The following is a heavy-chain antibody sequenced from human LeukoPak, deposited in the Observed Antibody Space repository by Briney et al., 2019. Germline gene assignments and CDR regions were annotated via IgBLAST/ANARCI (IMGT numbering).Heavy chain of an antibody. Sequence: GGSLRLSCAASGFTFSSYWMSWVRQAPGKGLEWVAVISYDGSNKYYADSVKGRFTISRDNAKNSLYLQMNSLRAEDTAVYYCARVRPVYSSSSWGAFDIWGQGTMVTVSS. CDR3: ARVRPVYSSSSWGAFDI. D-gene: IGHD6-6*01. J-gene: IGHJ3*02. CDR2: ISYDGSNK. CDR1: GFTFSSYW. V-gene: IGHV3-30*03.